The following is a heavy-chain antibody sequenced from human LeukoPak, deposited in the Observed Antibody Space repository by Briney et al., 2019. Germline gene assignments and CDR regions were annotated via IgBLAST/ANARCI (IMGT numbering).Heavy chain of an antibody. D-gene: IGHD3-10*01. V-gene: IGHV3-30*02. Sequence: PGGSLRLSCAASGFTFSSYGMHWVRQAPGKGLEWVEFIRYDGSNKYYADSVKGRFTISRDNSKNMLYLQMNSLRAEDTAVYYCAKDSSTYYYGSGSYGGSVDYWGQGTLVTVSS. CDR3: AKDSSTYYYGSGSYGGSVDY. J-gene: IGHJ4*02. CDR1: GFTFSSYG. CDR2: IRYDGSNK.